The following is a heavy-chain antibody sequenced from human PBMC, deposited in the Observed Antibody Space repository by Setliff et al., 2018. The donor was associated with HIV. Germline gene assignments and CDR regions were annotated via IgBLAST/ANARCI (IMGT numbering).Heavy chain of an antibody. D-gene: IGHD1-1*01. CDR1: GGSFSGYY. CDR2: INHRGTT. J-gene: IGHJ3*02. Sequence: PSETLSLTCGVYGGSFSGYYWTWIRQPPGKGLEWIGEINHRGTTNSNSSLKRRVTISVDTSKSQFSLRLSSVTAADTAVYYCARPRLWRDAFDIWGQGAMVTVSS. V-gene: IGHV4-34*01. CDR3: ARPRLWRDAFDI.